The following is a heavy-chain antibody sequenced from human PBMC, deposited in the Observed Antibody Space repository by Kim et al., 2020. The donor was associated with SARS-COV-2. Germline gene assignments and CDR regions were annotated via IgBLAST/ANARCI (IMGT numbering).Heavy chain of an antibody. CDR3: AKYVTKIPVAGFDY. Sequence: YADTVNGRFTISRDNSKNPLFLQMNSLRAEDTAIYYCAKYVTKIPVAGFDYWGQGTLVTVSS. V-gene: IGHV3-23*01. J-gene: IGHJ4*02. D-gene: IGHD6-19*01.